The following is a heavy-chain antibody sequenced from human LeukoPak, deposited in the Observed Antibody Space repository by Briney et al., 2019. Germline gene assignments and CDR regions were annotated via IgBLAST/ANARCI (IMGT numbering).Heavy chain of an antibody. J-gene: IGHJ3*02. Sequence: ASVKVSCKASGGTFSSYAISWVRQAPGQGLEWMGGIIPIFGTADYAQKFQGRVTITTDESTSTAYMELSSLRSEDTAVYYCARGGDYDFWSGYYSDAFDIWGQGTMVTVSS. V-gene: IGHV1-69*05. CDR3: ARGGDYDFWSGYYSDAFDI. D-gene: IGHD3-3*01. CDR1: GGTFSSYA. CDR2: IIPIFGTA.